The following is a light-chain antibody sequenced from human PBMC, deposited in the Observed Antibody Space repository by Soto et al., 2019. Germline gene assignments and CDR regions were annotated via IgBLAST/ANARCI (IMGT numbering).Light chain of an antibody. V-gene: IGKV3-20*01. Sequence: EIVVTQSPGTLSLSPGERATLSCRASQSVSSTYLAWYHHKPGQAPRLLIYGASSRATGIPDRFSGSGSGTDFTLTISRLEPEDFAVYYCQQYGSSPWTFGQGNKVEIK. CDR1: QSVSSTY. J-gene: IGKJ1*01. CDR3: QQYGSSPWT. CDR2: GAS.